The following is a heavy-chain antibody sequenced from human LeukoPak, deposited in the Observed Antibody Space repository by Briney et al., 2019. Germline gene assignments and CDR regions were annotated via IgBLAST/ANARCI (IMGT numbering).Heavy chain of an antibody. D-gene: IGHD7-27*01. V-gene: IGHV4-39*07. J-gene: IGHJ4*02. CDR2: IYYSGST. CDR1: GGSISSSSYY. CDR3: ARDGEAFDY. Sequence: SETLSLTCTVSGGSISSSSYYWGWIRQPPGKGLEWIGSIYYSGSTYYNPSLKSRVTISVDTSKNQFSLKLSSVAAADTAVYYCARDGEAFDYWGQGTLVTVSS.